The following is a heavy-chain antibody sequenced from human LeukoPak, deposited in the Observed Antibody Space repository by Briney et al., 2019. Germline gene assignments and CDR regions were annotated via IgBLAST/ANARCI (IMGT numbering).Heavy chain of an antibody. J-gene: IGHJ4*02. CDR3: ARLAYSSGWSYFDS. Sequence: SETLSLTCTVSGDSITNYYWSWIRRPAGKGLEWLGRIYSSGSSNYNPSLETRVTMSVDTSKNQFSLKLNSVTAADTAVYYCARLAYSSGWSYFDSWGQGTLVTVSS. D-gene: IGHD6-19*01. V-gene: IGHV4-4*07. CDR1: GDSITNYY. CDR2: IYSSGSS.